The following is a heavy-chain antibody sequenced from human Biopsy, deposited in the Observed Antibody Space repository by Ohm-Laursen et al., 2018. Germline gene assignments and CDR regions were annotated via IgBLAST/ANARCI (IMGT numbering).Heavy chain of an antibody. CDR2: VYYSGST. CDR3: GRREVVITHDAFDT. V-gene: IGHV4-59*08. J-gene: IGHJ3*02. CDR1: RGSISSYY. Sequence: GTLSLTCTVSRGSISSYYWTWIRQPPGKGLEWIGDVYYSGSTNRNPSLKSRVTILVDTSKNQFSLKLNSVTAADTAVYYCGRREVVITHDAFDTWGQGTKVTVS. D-gene: IGHD3-22*01.